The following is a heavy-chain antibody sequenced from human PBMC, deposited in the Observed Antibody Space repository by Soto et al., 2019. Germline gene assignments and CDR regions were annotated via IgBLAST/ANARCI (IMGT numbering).Heavy chain of an antibody. CDR2: VYNIGST. CDR3: ARGPAGDKVDY. D-gene: IGHD7-27*01. J-gene: IGHJ4*02. CDR1: GGSISSGGYF. V-gene: IGHV4-30-4*01. Sequence: QVQLQESGPGLVEPSQTLSLTCTVSGGSISSGGYFWSWIRQPPGKGLEWIGHVYNIGSTYSNPSLTSRVTIPVDTSKNQFSLRLSFVTAADTAVYYCARGPAGDKVDYWGQGTLVTVSS.